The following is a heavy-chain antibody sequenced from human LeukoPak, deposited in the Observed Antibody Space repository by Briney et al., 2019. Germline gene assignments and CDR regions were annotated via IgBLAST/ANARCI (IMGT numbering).Heavy chain of an antibody. Sequence: SVKVSCTASGGTFSSYAISWVRQAPGQGLEWMGGIIPIFGTANYAQKFQGRVTITADESTSTAYMELSSLRSEDTAVYYCARGRYSSSINSMDVWGQGTTVTVSS. CDR2: IIPIFGTA. V-gene: IGHV1-69*13. CDR1: GGTFSSYA. CDR3: ARGRYSSSINSMDV. D-gene: IGHD6-6*01. J-gene: IGHJ6*02.